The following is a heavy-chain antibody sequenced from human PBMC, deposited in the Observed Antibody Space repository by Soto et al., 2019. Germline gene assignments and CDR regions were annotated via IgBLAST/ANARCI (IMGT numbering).Heavy chain of an antibody. J-gene: IGHJ6*02. V-gene: IGHV4-31*03. CDR3: ARDHQFVVPAGNHYGMDV. CDR1: GGSISSGGYY. Sequence: QVQLQESGPGLVKPSQTLSLTCTVSGGSISSGGYYWSWIRQHPGKGLEWIGYIYYSGSTYYNPSRKSRVTISVDTSKNQFSLKLSSVTAADTAVYYCARDHQFVVPAGNHYGMDVWGQGTTVTVSS. CDR2: IYYSGST. D-gene: IGHD2-2*01.